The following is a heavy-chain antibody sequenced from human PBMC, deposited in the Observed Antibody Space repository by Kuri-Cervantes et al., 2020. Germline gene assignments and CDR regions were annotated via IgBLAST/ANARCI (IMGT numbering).Heavy chain of an antibody. CDR2: INHSGST. CDR1: GGSISSSNW. Sequence: GSPRLSCAVSGGSISSSNWWSWIRQPPGKGLEWIGEINHSGSTNYNPSLKSRVTISVDTSKNQFSLKLSSVTAADTAVYYCASPYCSSTSCYENWFDPWGQGTLVTVSS. D-gene: IGHD2-2*01. J-gene: IGHJ5*02. CDR3: ASPYCSSTSCYENWFDP. V-gene: IGHV4-4*02.